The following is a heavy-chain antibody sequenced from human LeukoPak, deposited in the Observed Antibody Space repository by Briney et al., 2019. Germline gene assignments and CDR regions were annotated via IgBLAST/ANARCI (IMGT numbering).Heavy chain of an antibody. CDR3: ARPYCSGGACSFPPDY. D-gene: IGHD2-15*01. CDR1: GLTLSNYW. CDR2: ISSDGSIT. J-gene: IGHJ4*02. V-gene: IGHV3-74*01. Sequence: GGSLRLSCAASGLTLSNYWTHWVRQAPGKGLEWVSHISSDGSITTYADSVKGRFTISRDNSKNTVYLQMNSLRVEDTAVYFCARPYCSGGACSFPPDYWGQGTLVAVSS.